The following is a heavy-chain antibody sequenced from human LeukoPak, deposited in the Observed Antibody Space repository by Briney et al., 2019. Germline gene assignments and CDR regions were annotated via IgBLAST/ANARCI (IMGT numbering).Heavy chain of an antibody. CDR3: TSPAHDFDFWSGYYSV. CDR1: GFIFSDSA. J-gene: IGHJ4*01. CDR2: IRSKANSDET. V-gene: IGHV3-73*01. Sequence: QSGGSLRLSCTVSGFIFSDSAIHWVCQAAGKGLEWVGRIRSKANSDETAYAASVKGRFTISRDDSKDTAYLQMHSLKPEDTAVYHCTSPAHDFDFWSGYYSVWGRGAQVTVSS. D-gene: IGHD3-3*01.